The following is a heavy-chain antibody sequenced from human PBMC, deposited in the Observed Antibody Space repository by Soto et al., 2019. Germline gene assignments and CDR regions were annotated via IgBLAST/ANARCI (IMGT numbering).Heavy chain of an antibody. CDR3: VRASYSSGWLRGYYYYYGMDV. Sequence: SQTLSLTCAISGDSVSSNSAAWNWIRQSPSRGLEWLGRTYYRSKWYNDYAVSVKSRITINPDTSKNQFSLQLNSVTPEDTAVYYCVRASYSSGWLRGYYYYYGMDVWGQGXTVTVYS. J-gene: IGHJ6*02. V-gene: IGHV6-1*01. D-gene: IGHD6-19*01. CDR1: GDSVSSNSAA. CDR2: TYYRSKWYN.